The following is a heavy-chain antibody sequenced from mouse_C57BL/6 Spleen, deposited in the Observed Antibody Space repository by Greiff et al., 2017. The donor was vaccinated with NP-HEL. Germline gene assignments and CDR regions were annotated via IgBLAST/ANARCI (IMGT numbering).Heavy chain of an antibody. CDR3: ALVPMVTWWYFDV. CDR1: GFNIKDYY. V-gene: IGHV14-2*01. CDR2: LDPEDGET. D-gene: IGHD2-2*01. Sequence: EVMLVESGAELVKPGASVKLSCTASGFNIKDYYMHWVKQRTEQGLEWIGRLDPEDGETKYAPKLQGKATITADTSSNPAYLRPSSLTSEDTSVYYCALVPMVTWWYFDVWGTGTTVTVSS. J-gene: IGHJ1*03.